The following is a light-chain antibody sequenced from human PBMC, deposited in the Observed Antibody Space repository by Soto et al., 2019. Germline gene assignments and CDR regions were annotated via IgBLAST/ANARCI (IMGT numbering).Light chain of an antibody. CDR3: QHSYSTPYT. Sequence: EIEMTQSPASLSVSLGERVTITCRASQSISSYLTWYQQKPGKTPKLLIYVTSSMQTGVPSRFSGSGSGTEFTLTINSLQSEDFATYYCQHSYSTPYTFGQGTKLESK. V-gene: IGKV1-39*01. CDR2: VTS. J-gene: IGKJ2*01. CDR1: QSISSY.